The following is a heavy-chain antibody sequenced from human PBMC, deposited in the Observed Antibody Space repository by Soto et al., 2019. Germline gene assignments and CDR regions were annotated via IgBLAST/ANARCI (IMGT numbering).Heavy chain of an antibody. Sequence: GPTLVNPTQTLTLTCTFSGFSLSTSGMCVSWIRQPPGEALEWLALIDWDDDKYYSTSLKTRLTISKDTSKNQVVLTMTNMDPVDTATYYCARMRYSYGRSQFDYWGQGTLVTVSS. J-gene: IGHJ4*02. V-gene: IGHV2-70*01. D-gene: IGHD5-18*01. CDR1: GFSLSTSGMC. CDR3: ARMRYSYGRSQFDY. CDR2: IDWDDDK.